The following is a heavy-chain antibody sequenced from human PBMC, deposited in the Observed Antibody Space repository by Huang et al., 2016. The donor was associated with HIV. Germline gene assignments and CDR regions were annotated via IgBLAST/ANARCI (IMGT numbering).Heavy chain of an antibody. Sequence: QVQLVQSGSELKKPGASVKVSCKASGYSFTNYGVHWVRQATGRGLEWMGFMNTDNGRPRYAQDFIGRFVFSLDTSISTAYLQISSLKPEDSAIYYCVRVRRVTDRYCVADCNTIDTFDIWGQGTLVTVSA. CDR2: MNTDNGRP. D-gene: IGHD2-21*02. CDR3: VRVRRVTDRYCVADCNTIDTFDI. J-gene: IGHJ3*02. CDR1: GYSFTNYG. V-gene: IGHV7-4-1*02.